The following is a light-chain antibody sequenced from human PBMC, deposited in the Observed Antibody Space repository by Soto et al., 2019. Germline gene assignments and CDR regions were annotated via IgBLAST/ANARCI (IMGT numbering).Light chain of an antibody. Sequence: DIHMNQSPSSRSASVGYRVTITWRASQGIGNDLAWYQHKPGRAPELLIRTASSLQSGVPSRFSGSGSGTDFTLTINSLQPEDSATYYCQQAYSFPITFGQGTRLEIK. CDR3: QQAYSFPIT. V-gene: IGKV1-12*01. CDR2: TAS. CDR1: QGIGND. J-gene: IGKJ5*01.